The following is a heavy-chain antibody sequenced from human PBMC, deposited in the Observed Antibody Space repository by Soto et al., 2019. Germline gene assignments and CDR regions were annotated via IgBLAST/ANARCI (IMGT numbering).Heavy chain of an antibody. Sequence: VQLVQSGAEVKKPGSSVKVSCKTSGGTFRTSAISWVRQAPGQGLEWMGGIMPVFPTPDYAQKFQGRVTITADESTGTAYMELRSLRSDDTAVYYCARDKDRQQLGGNYDSIMDVWGQGTTVTVSS. CDR1: GGTFRTSA. D-gene: IGHD3-3*02. CDR3: ARDKDRQQLGGNYDSIMDV. J-gene: IGHJ6*01. V-gene: IGHV1-69*12. CDR2: IMPVFPTP.